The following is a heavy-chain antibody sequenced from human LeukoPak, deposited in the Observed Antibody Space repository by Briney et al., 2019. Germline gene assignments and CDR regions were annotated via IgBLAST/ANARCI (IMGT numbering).Heavy chain of an antibody. CDR3: ARESTTIAAAGSSFDY. CDR2: IYYSGST. J-gene: IGHJ4*02. CDR1: GGSISSYY. Sequence: SETLSLTCTVSGGSISSYYWSWIRQPPGKGLEWIGYIYYSGSTNYNPSLKSRVTISVDTSKNQFSLKLSSVTAADTAVYYCARESTTIAAAGSSFDYWGQGTLVTVSS. V-gene: IGHV4-59*01. D-gene: IGHD6-13*01.